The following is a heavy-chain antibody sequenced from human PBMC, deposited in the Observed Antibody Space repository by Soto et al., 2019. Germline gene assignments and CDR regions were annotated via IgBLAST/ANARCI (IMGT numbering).Heavy chain of an antibody. CDR1: GGTFSSYA. D-gene: IGHD7-27*01. CDR3: AMLLRTPVTGNY. J-gene: IGHJ4*02. Sequence: ASVKVSCKASGGTFSSYAISWVRQAPGQGLEWMGGIIPIFGTANYAQKFQGRVTITADKSTSTAYMELSSLRSEDTAVYYCAMLLRTPVTGNYRGQGTLLTVSS. V-gene: IGHV1-69*06. CDR2: IIPIFGTA.